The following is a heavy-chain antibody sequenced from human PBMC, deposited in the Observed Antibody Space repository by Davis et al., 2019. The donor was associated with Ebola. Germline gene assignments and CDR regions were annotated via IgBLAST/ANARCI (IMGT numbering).Heavy chain of an antibody. V-gene: IGHV4-4*02. J-gene: IGHJ4*02. CDR2: IYHNGNT. CDR1: GGSISTTYW. CDR3: ARGVRKYSTSRGDLYYFDF. Sequence: SETLSLTCAISGGSISTTYWWSWVRQSPERGLEWIGEIYHNGNTNYNPSLKSRVTVSVDKSENQFSLKLISVTAADTAVYYCARGVRKYSTSRGDLYYFDFWGQGTLVTVSS. D-gene: IGHD6-6*01.